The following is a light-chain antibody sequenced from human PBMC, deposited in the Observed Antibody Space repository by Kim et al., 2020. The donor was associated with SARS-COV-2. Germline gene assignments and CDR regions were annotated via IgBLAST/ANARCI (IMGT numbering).Light chain of an antibody. CDR3: SSYTYILYV. J-gene: IGLJ1*01. CDR1: SSDVGGYNY. Sequence: QSALTQPASVSGSPGQSITISCTGTSSDVGGYNYVSWYQQHPGKAPKLMIYEVSNRPSGVSNRFSGSKSGNTASLTISGLQAEDEADYYCSSYTYILYVFGTGTKVTVL. CDR2: EVS. V-gene: IGLV2-14*01.